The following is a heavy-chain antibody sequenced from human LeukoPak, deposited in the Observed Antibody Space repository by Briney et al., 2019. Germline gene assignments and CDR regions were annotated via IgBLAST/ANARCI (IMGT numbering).Heavy chain of an antibody. D-gene: IGHD1-7*01. J-gene: IGHJ4*02. CDR1: AYTFTGYY. V-gene: IGHV1-2*02. CDR2: IDPNNGDT. Sequence: GASVKVSCKASAYTFTGYYLHWVRQAPGQGLEWMGWIDPNNGDTKYAQKFQGRVTMTRDRSIGTAYMELSRLTSDDTAVYYCARGDLELLDYWGQGTLVTVSS. CDR3: ARGDLELLDY.